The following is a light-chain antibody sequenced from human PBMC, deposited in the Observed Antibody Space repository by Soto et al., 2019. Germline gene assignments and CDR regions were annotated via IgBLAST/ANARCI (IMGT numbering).Light chain of an antibody. CDR2: EVS. Sequence: QSAVTQPASVSGSPGQSITISCTGTSSDIGGYNYVSWYQQHPGKAPKVMIYEVSNRSSGVSNRFSGSKSGNTASLTISGLHAEDEADYYCSSYTRSSTWVFGGGTKLTVL. CDR1: SSDIGGYNY. J-gene: IGLJ3*02. V-gene: IGLV2-14*01. CDR3: SSYTRSSTWV.